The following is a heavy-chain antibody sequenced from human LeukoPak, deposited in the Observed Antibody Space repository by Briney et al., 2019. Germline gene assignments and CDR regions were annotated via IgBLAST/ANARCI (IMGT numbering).Heavy chain of an antibody. CDR1: GGSISSSSYY. CDR3: ARYLRVVVAAKYYFDY. D-gene: IGHD2-15*01. CDR2: IYYSGST. V-gene: IGHV4-39*01. J-gene: IGHJ4*02. Sequence: SETLSLTCTVSGGSISSSSYYWGWIRQPPGKGLEWIGSIYYSGSTYYNPSLKSRVTISVDTSKDQFSLKLSSVTAADTAVYYCARYLRVVVAAKYYFDYWGQGTLVTVSS.